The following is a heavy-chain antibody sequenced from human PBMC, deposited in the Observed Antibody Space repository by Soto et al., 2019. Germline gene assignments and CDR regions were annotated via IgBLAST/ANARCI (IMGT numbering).Heavy chain of an antibody. CDR1: GGSISSYY. CDR3: ARSYRRYCSGDSCYSYYYYYMDV. V-gene: IGHV4-59*01. D-gene: IGHD2-15*01. CDR2: IYYSGST. J-gene: IGHJ6*03. Sequence: SETLSLTCTVSGGSISSYYWSWIRQPPGKGLEWIGYIYYSGSTNYNPSLKSRVTISVDTSKNQFSLKLSSVTAADTAVYYCARSYRRYCSGDSCYSYYYYYMDVWGKGTTVTVSS.